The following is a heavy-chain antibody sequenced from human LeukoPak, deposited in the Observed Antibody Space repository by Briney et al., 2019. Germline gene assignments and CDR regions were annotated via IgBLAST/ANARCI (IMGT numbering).Heavy chain of an antibody. CDR3: ARDQNYFDY. CDR2: IYYSGST. J-gene: IGHJ4*02. Sequence: SETLSLTCTVSGGSISSSSYYWGWIRQPPGKGLEWIGSIYYSGSTYYNPSLKSRVTISVDTSKNQFSLKLSSVTAADTAVYYCARDQNYFDYWGQGTLVTVSS. CDR1: GGSISSSSYY. V-gene: IGHV4-39*07.